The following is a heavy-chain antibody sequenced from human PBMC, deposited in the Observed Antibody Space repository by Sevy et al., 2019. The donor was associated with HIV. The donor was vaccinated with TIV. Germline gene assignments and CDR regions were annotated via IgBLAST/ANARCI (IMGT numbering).Heavy chain of an antibody. CDR1: GFTFGDYA. CDR2: IRRNSHEPYGGTT. J-gene: IGHJ4*02. Sequence: QLGGSLRLSCTSSGFTFGDYAMSWFRQAPGKGLEWVAFIRRNSHEPYGGTTEYAASVKARFNISRDDSKSIAYLQMNSLKTEDTDVYYCTRALATADTPEYYFDYWGQGILVTVSS. CDR3: TRALATADTPEYYFDY. V-gene: IGHV3-49*03. D-gene: IGHD5-12*01.